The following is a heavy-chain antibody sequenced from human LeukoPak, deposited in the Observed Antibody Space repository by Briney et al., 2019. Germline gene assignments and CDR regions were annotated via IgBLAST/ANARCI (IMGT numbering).Heavy chain of an antibody. V-gene: IGHV4-34*01. Sequence: SETLSLTCAVYGGSFSGYYWSWIRQPPGKGLEWIGEINHSGSTNYNPSLKSRATISVDTSKNQFSLKLSSVTAADTAVYYCARMDYGPYYYYGMDVWGKGTTVTVSS. CDR1: GGSFSGYY. J-gene: IGHJ6*04. CDR3: ARMDYGPYYYYGMDV. CDR2: INHSGST. D-gene: IGHD4-17*01.